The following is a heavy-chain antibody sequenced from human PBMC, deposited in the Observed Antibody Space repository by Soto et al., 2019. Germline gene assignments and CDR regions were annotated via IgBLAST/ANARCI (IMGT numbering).Heavy chain of an antibody. CDR1: GDSIGTTHSY. CDR3: VIDDSSTYNPTLDY. J-gene: IGHJ4*02. Sequence: SETLSLTCTVSGDSIGTTHSYWAWIRQSPGKGLEWIGNIHYSGSTYYMPSLRSRVTLSVDTSKNQFSLRLTSVTAEDTAIYYCVIDDSSTYNPTLDYWGQGSLVTVSS. V-gene: IGHV4-39*01. D-gene: IGHD3-10*01. CDR2: IHYSGST.